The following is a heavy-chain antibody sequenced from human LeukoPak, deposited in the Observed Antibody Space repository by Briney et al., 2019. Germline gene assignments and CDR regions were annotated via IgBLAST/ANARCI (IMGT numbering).Heavy chain of an antibody. CDR1: SXXX. CDR3: ARDQYYSSSWRTTYDY. J-gene: IGHJ4*02. CDR2: ISSSSSYI. Sequence: SXXXXXWVRQAPGXGLEWVSSISSSSSYIYYADSVKGRFTISRDNAKNSLYLQMNSLRAEDTAVYYCARDQYYSSSWRTTYDYWGQGTLVTVSS. V-gene: IGHV3-21*01. D-gene: IGHD6-13*01.